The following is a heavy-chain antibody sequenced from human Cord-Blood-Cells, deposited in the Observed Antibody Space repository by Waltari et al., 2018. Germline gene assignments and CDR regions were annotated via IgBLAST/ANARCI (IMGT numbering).Heavy chain of an antibody. CDR3: AAGAGYSSSWYVE. D-gene: IGHD6-13*01. V-gene: IGHV1-58*01. CDR2: IVGGSGNT. J-gene: IGHJ4*02. Sequence: QMQLVQSGPEVKKPGTSVKVSCKASGFTFTSSAVQWVRQARGKRLEWRGWIVGGSGNTNYAQKFQERVTITRDMSTSTAYMELSSLRSEDTAVYYCAAGAGYSSSWYVEWGQGTLVTVSS. CDR1: GFTFTSSA.